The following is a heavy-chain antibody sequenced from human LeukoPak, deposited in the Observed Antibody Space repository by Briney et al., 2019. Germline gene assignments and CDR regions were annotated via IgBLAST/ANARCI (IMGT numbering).Heavy chain of an antibody. J-gene: IGHJ3*02. V-gene: IGHV3-30*18. Sequence: GGSLRLSCAASGFTFSSYGMHWVRQAPGKGLEWVAVISYDGSNKYYADSVKGRFTISRDNSKNTLYLQMNSLRAEDTAVYYCAKVLGAPYYDFWSGYFFSNPDHNVDDAFDIWGQGTMVTVSS. CDR1: GFTFSSYG. CDR3: AKVLGAPYYDFWSGYFFSNPDHNVDDAFDI. CDR2: ISYDGSNK. D-gene: IGHD3-3*01.